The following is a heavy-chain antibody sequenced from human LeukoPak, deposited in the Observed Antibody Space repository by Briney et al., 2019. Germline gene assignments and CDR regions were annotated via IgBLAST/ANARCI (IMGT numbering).Heavy chain of an antibody. V-gene: IGHV3-7*01. CDR2: IKQDGSEK. CDR3: ARLIRPKSSISARPLDY. Sequence: GGSLRLSCAASGFTFSSYWMSWVRQAPGKGLEWVANIKQDGSEKYYVDSVKGRFTISRDNAKNSLYLQMNSLRAEDTAVYYCARLIRPKSSISARPLDYWGQGTLVTVSS. J-gene: IGHJ4*02. CDR1: GFTFSSYW. D-gene: IGHD6-6*01.